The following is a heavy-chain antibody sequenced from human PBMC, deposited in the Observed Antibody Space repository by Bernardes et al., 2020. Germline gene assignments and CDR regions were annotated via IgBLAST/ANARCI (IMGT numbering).Heavy chain of an antibody. V-gene: IGHV3-7*03. CDR2: IKPDGGQI. Sequence: GGSLRLSCAASGFTFSSYSMNWVRQAPGKGLEWVANIKPDGGQIHYGDSVKGRFTISRDNARNSLYLDMKYLSVEDTAVYYCARVPGVAPSDYWGQGTLVTVSA. J-gene: IGHJ4*02. CDR3: ARVPGVAPSDY. CDR1: GFTFSSYS. D-gene: IGHD3-3*01.